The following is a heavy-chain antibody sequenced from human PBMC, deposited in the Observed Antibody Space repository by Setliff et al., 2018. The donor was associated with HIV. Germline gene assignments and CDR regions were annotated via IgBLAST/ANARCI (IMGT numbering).Heavy chain of an antibody. J-gene: IGHJ4*02. Sequence: SETLSLTCAVSGYSISSGYYWGWIRQPPGKGLEWIGSIYHSGSTYYNPSLKSRVTISEDTSKNQFSLKLNSVTAADTAIYYCARGPPPDFDYWGQGTLVTVSS. CDR2: IYHSGST. CDR1: GYSISSGYY. CDR3: ARGPPPDFDY. V-gene: IGHV4-38-2*01.